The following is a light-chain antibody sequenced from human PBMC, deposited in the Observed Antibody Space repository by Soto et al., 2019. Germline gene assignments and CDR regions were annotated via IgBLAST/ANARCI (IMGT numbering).Light chain of an antibody. CDR3: LLSYRGGNGV. V-gene: IGLV7-46*01. CDR2: DTS. J-gene: IGLJ2*01. CDR1: TGAVTSGHY. Sequence: QAVVTQAPSLTVSPGGTVTLTCGSNTGAVTSGHYPHWLQQRPGQAPRTLIYDTSNKQSWKPARFSGSRLGGKAALTLSGVEHEDEADYYCLLSYRGGNGVFGGGTKLTVL.